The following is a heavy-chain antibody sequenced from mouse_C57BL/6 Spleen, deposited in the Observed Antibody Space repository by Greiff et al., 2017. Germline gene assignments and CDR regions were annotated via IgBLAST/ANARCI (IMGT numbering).Heavy chain of an antibody. J-gene: IGHJ4*01. CDR3: VRNPYYYAMDY. CDR1: GFSFNTYA. CDR2: IRSKSNNYAT. Sequence: EVQLVESGGGLVQPKGSLKLSCAASGFSFNTYAMNWVRQAPGKGLEWVARIRSKSNNYATYYADSVKDRFTISRDDSESMLYLQMNNLKTEDTAMYYCVRNPYYYAMDYWGQGTSVTVSS. V-gene: IGHV10-1*01.